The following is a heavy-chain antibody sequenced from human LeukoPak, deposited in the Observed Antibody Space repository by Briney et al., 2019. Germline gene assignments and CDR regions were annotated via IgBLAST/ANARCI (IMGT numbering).Heavy chain of an antibody. CDR2: IGKGGDT. CDR3: AKDVRGSYDLGLFDY. CDR1: GLTFSTYD. Sequence: GGSLRLSCAASGLTFSTYDMHWVRQAPGEGLEWVSGIGKGGDTYYVGSVKGRFTISRENAKNSLYLQMNSLRSGDTAIYFCAKDVRGSYDLGLFDYWGQGTLVTVSS. D-gene: IGHD1-26*01. V-gene: IGHV3-13*04. J-gene: IGHJ4*02.